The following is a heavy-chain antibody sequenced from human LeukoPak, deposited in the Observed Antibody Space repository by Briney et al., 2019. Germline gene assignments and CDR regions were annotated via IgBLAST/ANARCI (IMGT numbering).Heavy chain of an antibody. J-gene: IGHJ4*02. CDR1: GFTFSSYG. V-gene: IGHV3-33*01. Sequence: PGRSLRLSCAASGFTFSSYGMHWVRQAPGKGLEWVAVIWYDGSNKFYADSVKGRFIISRDNSENTLYLQMSSLRAEDTAIYYCVRDFSCSGGSCPLFDSWGQGTLVSVSS. CDR2: IWYDGSNK. CDR3: VRDFSCSGGSCPLFDS. D-gene: IGHD2-15*01.